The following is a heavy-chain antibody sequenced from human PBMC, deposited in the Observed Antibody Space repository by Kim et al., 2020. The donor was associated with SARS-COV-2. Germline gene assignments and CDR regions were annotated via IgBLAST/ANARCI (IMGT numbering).Heavy chain of an antibody. D-gene: IGHD5-18*01. CDR3: AKGLATAMVIGAFDI. CDR1: GFTFDDYA. J-gene: IGHJ3*02. V-gene: IGHV3-9*01. CDR2: ISWNSGSI. Sequence: GGSLRLSCAASGFTFDDYAMHWVRQAPGKGLEWVSGISWNSGSIGYADSVKGRFTISRDNAKNSLYLQMNSLRAEDTALYYCAKGLATAMVIGAFDIWGQGTMVTVSS.